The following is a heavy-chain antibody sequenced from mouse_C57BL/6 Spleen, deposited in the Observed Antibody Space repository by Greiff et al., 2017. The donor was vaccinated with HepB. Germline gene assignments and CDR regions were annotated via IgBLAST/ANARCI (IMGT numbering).Heavy chain of an antibody. J-gene: IGHJ3*01. V-gene: IGHV1-81*01. CDR1: GYTFTSYG. D-gene: IGHD2-1*01. Sequence: QVQLQQSGAELARPGASVKLSCKASGYTFTSYGISWVKQRTGQGLEWIGEIYPRSGNTYYNEKFKGKATLTADKSSSKAYMELRSLTSEDSAVYFCARGGGNYGFAYWGQGTLVTVSA. CDR2: IYPRSGNT. CDR3: ARGGGNYGFAY.